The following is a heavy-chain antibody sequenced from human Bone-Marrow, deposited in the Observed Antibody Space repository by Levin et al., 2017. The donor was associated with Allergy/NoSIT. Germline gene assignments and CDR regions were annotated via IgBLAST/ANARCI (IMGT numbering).Heavy chain of an antibody. J-gene: IGHJ6*02. CDR3: ARELDWGIAALYYGMDV. D-gene: IGHD6-13*01. CDR2: ISAYNGNT. Sequence: GASVKVSCKASGYTFTSYGISWVRQAPGQGLEWMGWISAYNGNTNYAQKLQGRVTMTTDTSTSTAYMELRSLRSDDTAVYYCARELDWGIAALYYGMDVWGQGTTVTVSS. V-gene: IGHV1-18*01. CDR1: GYTFTSYG.